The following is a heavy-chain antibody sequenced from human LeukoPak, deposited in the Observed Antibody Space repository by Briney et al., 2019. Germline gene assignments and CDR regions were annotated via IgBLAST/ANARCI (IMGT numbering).Heavy chain of an antibody. CDR3: ASMGIYDSSGYSDY. Sequence: ASVKVPCKASGGTFSSYAISWVRQTPGQGLEWMGGIIPIFGTANYAQKFQGRVTITTDESTSTAYMELSSLRSADTAVYYCASMGIYDSSGYSDYWGQGTLVTVSS. J-gene: IGHJ4*02. D-gene: IGHD3-22*01. V-gene: IGHV1-69*05. CDR1: GGTFSSYA. CDR2: IIPIFGTA.